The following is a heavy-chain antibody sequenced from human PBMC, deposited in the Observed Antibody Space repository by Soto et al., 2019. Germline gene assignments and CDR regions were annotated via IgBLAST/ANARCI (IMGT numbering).Heavy chain of an antibody. CDR1: GGTFSSYA. CDR2: IIPIFGTA. J-gene: IGHJ6*02. V-gene: IGHV1-69*13. Sequence: SVKVSCKASGGTFSSYAISWVRQAPGQGLEWMGGIIPIFGTANYAQKFQGRVTITADESTSTAYMELSSLRSEDTAVYYCASYKVDIVATITNPYYYYGMDVWGQGTTVPSP. CDR3: ASYKVDIVATITNPYYYYGMDV. D-gene: IGHD5-12*01.